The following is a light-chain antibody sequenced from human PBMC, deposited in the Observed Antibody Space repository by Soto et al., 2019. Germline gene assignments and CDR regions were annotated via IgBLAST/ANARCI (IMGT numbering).Light chain of an antibody. J-gene: IGKJ4*01. CDR2: DAS. CDR3: QQRSNWPLT. Sequence: EIVLTQSPATLSLSPGERATLSCRASQSVSSLLAWYQQKPGQAPRLLIYDASSRATGIPTRFSGSGSGTGFTLTISSLEPEDFAVYYCQQRSNWPLTFGGGTKVEIK. CDR1: QSVSSL. V-gene: IGKV3-11*01.